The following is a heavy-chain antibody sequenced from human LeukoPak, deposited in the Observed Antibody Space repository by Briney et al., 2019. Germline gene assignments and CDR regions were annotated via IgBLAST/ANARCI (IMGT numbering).Heavy chain of an antibody. CDR2: IYYSGNT. D-gene: IGHD6-19*01. V-gene: IGHV4-59*01. CDR1: GGSISSYY. Sequence: SETLFLTCTVSGGSISSYYWSWIRQPPGKGLEWIGYIYYSGNTKYNPSLKSRVTISVDTSKNQFSLKLSSVTAADTAVYYCARESSSGWYLYFDYWGQGTLVTVSS. CDR3: ARESSSGWYLYFDY. J-gene: IGHJ4*02.